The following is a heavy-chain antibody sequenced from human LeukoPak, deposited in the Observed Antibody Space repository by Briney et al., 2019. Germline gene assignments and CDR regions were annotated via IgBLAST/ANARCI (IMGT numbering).Heavy chain of an antibody. CDR2: IYHSGST. CDR3: ARGRRYSNYGYFDY. V-gene: IGHV4-4*02. D-gene: IGHD4-11*01. CDR1: GGSISSSNW. Sequence: PSGTLSLTCAVSGGSISSSNWWSWVRQPPGKGLEWIGEIYHSGSTNYNPSLKSRVTISVDKSKNQFSLKLSSVTAADTAVYYCARGRRYSNYGYFDYWGQGTLVTVSS. J-gene: IGHJ4*02.